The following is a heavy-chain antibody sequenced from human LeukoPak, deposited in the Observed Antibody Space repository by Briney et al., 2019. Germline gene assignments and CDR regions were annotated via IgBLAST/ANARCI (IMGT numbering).Heavy chain of an antibody. D-gene: IGHD6-13*01. CDR3: ATKAGASMDYYYGMDV. V-gene: IGHV1-46*01. Sequence: ASVKVSCKASGYTFTSYYMHWVRQAPGQGLEWMGIINPSGGSTSYAQKFQGRVTITRDTSASTAYMELSSLRSEDTAVYYCATKAGASMDYYYGMDVWGQGTTVTVSS. J-gene: IGHJ6*02. CDR1: GYTFTSYY. CDR2: INPSGGST.